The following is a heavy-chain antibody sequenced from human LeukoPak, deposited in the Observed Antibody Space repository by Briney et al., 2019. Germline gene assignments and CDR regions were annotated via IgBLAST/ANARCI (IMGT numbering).Heavy chain of an antibody. CDR2: IYYSGST. CDR1: GGSISSYY. J-gene: IGHJ4*02. D-gene: IGHD2-2*01. CDR3: ARWDQVPAALDY. V-gene: IGHV4-59*08. Sequence: PSETLSLTCTVSGGSISSYYWSWIRQPPGKGLEWIGYIYYSGSTNYNPSLKSRVTISVDTSKHQFSLKLSSVTAADTAVYYCARWDQVPAALDYWGQGTLVTVSS.